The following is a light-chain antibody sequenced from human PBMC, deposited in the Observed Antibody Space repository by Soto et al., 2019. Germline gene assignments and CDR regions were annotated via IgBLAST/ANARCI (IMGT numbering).Light chain of an antibody. CDR3: SSYTSSRAYV. J-gene: IGLJ1*01. CDR1: SSDVGGYNY. CDR2: EVS. Sequence: QSALTQPASVSGSPGKSITISCTGTSSDVGGYNYVSWYQQQSGKAPKLMIHEVSNRPSGVSSRFSGSKSGNTASLTISGLQAEDEADYYCSSYTSSRAYVFGIGTKLTVL. V-gene: IGLV2-14*01.